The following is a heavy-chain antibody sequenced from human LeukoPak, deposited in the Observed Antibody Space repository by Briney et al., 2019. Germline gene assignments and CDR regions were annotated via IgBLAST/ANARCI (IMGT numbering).Heavy chain of an antibody. Sequence: EGSLRLSCAASGFTFSSYGMHWVRQAPGKGLEWVAVISYDGSNKYYADSVKGRFTISRDNSKNTLYLQMNSLRAEDTAVYYCAKDSGSYLYYFDYWGQGTLVTVSS. CDR3: AKDSGSYLYYFDY. V-gene: IGHV3-30*18. CDR2: ISYDGSNK. CDR1: GFTFSSYG. D-gene: IGHD1-26*01. J-gene: IGHJ4*02.